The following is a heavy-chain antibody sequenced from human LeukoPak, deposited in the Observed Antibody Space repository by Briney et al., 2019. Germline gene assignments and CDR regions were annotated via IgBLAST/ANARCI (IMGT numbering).Heavy chain of an antibody. CDR3: ARDPGWVVAAKGDFDY. CDR2: IKQDGSEK. D-gene: IGHD2-15*01. Sequence: PGGSLSLSCAASGFTFSSYWMTWVRQAPGKGLEWVANIKQDGSEKYYVDSVKGRFTISRDNAKNSLYLQMNSLRAEDTAVYYCARDPGWVVAAKGDFDYWGQGTLVTVSS. V-gene: IGHV3-7*01. CDR1: GFTFSSYW. J-gene: IGHJ4*02.